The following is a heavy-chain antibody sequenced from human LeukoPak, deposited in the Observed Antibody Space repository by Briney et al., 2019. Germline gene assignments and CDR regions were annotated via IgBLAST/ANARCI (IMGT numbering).Heavy chain of an antibody. CDR2: IYHSGNT. CDR1: GGSISSGGYS. V-gene: IGHV4-30-2*01. J-gene: IGHJ4*02. Sequence: PSETLSLTCAVSGGSISSGGYSWSWIRQPPGKGLEWIGYIYHSGNTYSNPSLKSRVTISLDASQNQFSLRLSSVTAADTAVFYCARSYNNSWYAFDYWGQGTLVTVSS. CDR3: ARSYNNSWYAFDY. D-gene: IGHD6-13*01.